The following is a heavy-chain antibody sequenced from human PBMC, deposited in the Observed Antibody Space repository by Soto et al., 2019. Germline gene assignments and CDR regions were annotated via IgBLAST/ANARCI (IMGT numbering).Heavy chain of an antibody. Sequence: ASVKVSCKASGYSFTSFDINWVRQVTGQGLEWMGWMNPNSGHTSYAQKFQGRVTMTRNTSISTAYLELSSLKSEDTAVYYCARAPDYGDLGRWFDPWGQGTLVTVS. CDR1: GYSFTSFD. V-gene: IGHV1-8*01. D-gene: IGHD4-17*01. J-gene: IGHJ5*02. CDR3: ARAPDYGDLGRWFDP. CDR2: MNPNSGHT.